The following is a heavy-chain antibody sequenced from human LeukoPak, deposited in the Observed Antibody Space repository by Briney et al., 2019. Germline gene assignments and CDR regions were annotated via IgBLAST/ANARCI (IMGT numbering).Heavy chain of an antibody. V-gene: IGHV1-2*06. J-gene: IGHJ4*02. CDR1: GYTFTGYY. CDR3: ARMRVGATLVGPRFSDDKYYFDY. CDR2: INPNSGGT. Sequence: ASVKVSCTASGYTFTGYYMHWVRQAPGQGLEWMGRINPNSGGTNYAQKFQGRVTMTRDTSINTAYMELSRLRSDDTAVYYCARMRVGATLVGPRFSDDKYYFDYWGQGTLVTVSS. D-gene: IGHD1-26*01.